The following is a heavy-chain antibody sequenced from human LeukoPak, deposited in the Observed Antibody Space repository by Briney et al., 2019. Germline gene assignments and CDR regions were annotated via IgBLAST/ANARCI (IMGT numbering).Heavy chain of an antibody. CDR1: GGIYRRYS. CDR2: IVPPLGTA. CDR3: TTYGSNIAEYFEH. V-gene: IGHV1-69*16. Sequence: ASVKVSCKASGGIYRRYSITWVRQAPGQGLEWMGGIVPPLGTANYAQKFQGRVTITTDESTDTAYMELTSLTSEDAAVYYCTTYGSNIAEYFEHWGQGTLVSVSS. J-gene: IGHJ1*01. D-gene: IGHD4-23*01.